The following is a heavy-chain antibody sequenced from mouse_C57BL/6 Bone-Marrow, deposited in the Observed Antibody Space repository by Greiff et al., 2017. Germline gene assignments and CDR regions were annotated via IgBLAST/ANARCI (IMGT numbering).Heavy chain of an antibody. Sequence: QVQLQQPGAELVKPGASVKLSCKASGYTFTSYWMHWVKQRPGQGLEWIGMIHPNSSSTNYNEKFKSKAKLTVAKSTSTAYVHLGSLTSEDSAVYYCSRGGVYGSSLTWGQGTTLTVSS. CDR1: GYTFTSYW. CDR3: SRGGVYGSSLT. V-gene: IGHV1-64*01. CDR2: IHPNSSST. D-gene: IGHD1-1*01. J-gene: IGHJ2*01.